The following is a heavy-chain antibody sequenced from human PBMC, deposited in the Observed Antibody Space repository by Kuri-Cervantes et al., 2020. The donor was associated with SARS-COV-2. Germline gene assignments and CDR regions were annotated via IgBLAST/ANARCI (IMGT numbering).Heavy chain of an antibody. CDR3: ARGGRGDGYNYAFDL. V-gene: IGHV1-8*03. CDR2: MNPNSGNT. CDR1: GYTFTSYD. J-gene: IGHJ3*01. D-gene: IGHD5-24*01. Sequence: ASVKVSCKASGYTFTSYDINWVRQATGQGLEWMGWMNPNSGNTGYAQKFQGRVTITRNTSISTVYMELSSLRSEDTAVYYCARGGRGDGYNYAFDLWGQGTMVTVSS.